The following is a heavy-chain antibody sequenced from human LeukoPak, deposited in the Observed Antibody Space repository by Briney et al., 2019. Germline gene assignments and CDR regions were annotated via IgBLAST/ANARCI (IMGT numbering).Heavy chain of an antibody. Sequence: GGSLRLSCAASGFTFSGYGMHWVRQAPGKGLEWVAVISYDGSNKYYADSVKGRFTISRDNSKNTLYLQMNSLRAEDTAVYYCAKDRTNPGKNWFDPWGQGTLVTVSS. CDR3: AKDRTNPGKNWFDP. J-gene: IGHJ5*02. CDR1: GFTFSGYG. D-gene: IGHD1-14*01. CDR2: ISYDGSNK. V-gene: IGHV3-30*18.